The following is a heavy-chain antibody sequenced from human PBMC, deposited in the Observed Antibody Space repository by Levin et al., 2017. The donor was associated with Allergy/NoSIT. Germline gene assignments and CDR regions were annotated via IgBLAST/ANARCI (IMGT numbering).Heavy chain of an antibody. J-gene: IGHJ3*02. V-gene: IGHV1-46*01. Sequence: GESLKISCKASGYTFTSYYMHWVRQAPGQGLEWMGIINPSGGSTSYAQKFQGRVTMTRDTSTSTVYMELSSLRSEDTAVYYCARDEGQWLAYAFDIWGQGTMVTVSS. CDR1: GYTFTSYY. CDR3: ARDEGQWLAYAFDI. CDR2: INPSGGST. D-gene: IGHD6-19*01.